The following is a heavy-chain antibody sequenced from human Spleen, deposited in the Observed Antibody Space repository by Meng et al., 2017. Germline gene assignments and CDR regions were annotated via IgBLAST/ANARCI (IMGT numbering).Heavy chain of an antibody. J-gene: IGHJ6*02. CDR1: GFTFSSYS. CDR2: ISSSSSYI. V-gene: IGHV3-21*01. CDR3: ARGGGSSGWYFSGVVYYYYGMDV. Sequence: GGSLRLSCAASGFTFSSYSMNWVRQAPGKGLEWVSSISSSSSYIYYADSVKGRFTISRDNAKNSLYLQMNSLRAEDTAVYYCARGGGSSGWYFSGVVYYYYGMDVWGQGTTVTVSS. D-gene: IGHD6-19*01.